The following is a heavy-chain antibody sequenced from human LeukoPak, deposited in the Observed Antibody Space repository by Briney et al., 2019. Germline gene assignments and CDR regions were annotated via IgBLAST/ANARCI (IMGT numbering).Heavy chain of an antibody. CDR3: VRLRGNSDPSGYYYYYDF. CDR2: ISVRSNYI. D-gene: IGHD3-22*01. CDR1: GFTFSSYS. V-gene: IGHV3-21*01. J-gene: IGHJ4*02. Sequence: GGSLRLSCAASGFTFSSYSINWVRQAPGKGLEWVSSISVRSNYIYYADSVRGRFSISRDDARDSLYLQMNSLRAEDTAVYYCVRLRGNSDPSGYYYYYDFWGRGTLVTVSS.